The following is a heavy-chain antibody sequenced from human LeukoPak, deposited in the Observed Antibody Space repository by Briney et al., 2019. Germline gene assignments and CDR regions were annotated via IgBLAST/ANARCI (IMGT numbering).Heavy chain of an antibody. CDR2: ISSSSSYI. Sequence: GGSLRLSCAASGFTFSSYSMNWVRQAPGKGLEWVSSISSSSSYIYYADSVKGRFTISRDNAKNSLYLQMNSLRAEDTAVYYCAKRTGSWYGPLDYWGQGTLVTVSS. D-gene: IGHD6-13*01. CDR3: AKRTGSWYGPLDY. CDR1: GFTFSSYS. J-gene: IGHJ4*02. V-gene: IGHV3-21*04.